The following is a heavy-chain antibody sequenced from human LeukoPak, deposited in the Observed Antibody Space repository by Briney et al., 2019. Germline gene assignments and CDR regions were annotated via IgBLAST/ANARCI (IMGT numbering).Heavy chain of an antibody. CDR3: ARVVSDCTNGVCYTGSDY. CDR1: GGTFSSYA. J-gene: IGHJ4*02. V-gene: IGHV1-69*01. Sequence: GSSVKVSCKASGGTFSSYAISWVRQAPGQGLEWMGGIIPISGTTNYAQKFQGRVTITADESTSTAYMELSSLRSEDTAVYYCARVVSDCTNGVCYTGSDYWGQGTLVTVSS. D-gene: IGHD2-8*01. CDR2: IIPISGTT.